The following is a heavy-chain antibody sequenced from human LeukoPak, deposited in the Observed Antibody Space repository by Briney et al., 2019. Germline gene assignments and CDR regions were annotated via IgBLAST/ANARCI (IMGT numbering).Heavy chain of an antibody. CDR3: ARERGYCSGANCYGADY. Sequence: ASVKVSCKASGYTFTSYGISWVRQAPGQGLEWMGWISAYNGNTNYAQKLQGRVTMTTDTSTSTAYMELRSLRSDDTAVYYCARERGYCSGANCYGADYWGQGTLVTVSS. CDR2: ISAYNGNT. J-gene: IGHJ4*02. V-gene: IGHV1-18*01. CDR1: GYTFTSYG. D-gene: IGHD2-2*01.